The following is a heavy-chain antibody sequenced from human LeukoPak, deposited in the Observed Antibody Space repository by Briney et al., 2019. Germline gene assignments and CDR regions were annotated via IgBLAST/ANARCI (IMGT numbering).Heavy chain of an antibody. D-gene: IGHD3-22*01. CDR3: ARALRAPGRYYDSSGYQAFDI. CDR1: DGSISGHY. CDR2: IYYTGST. Sequence: SETLSLTCTVSDGSISGHYWGWIRQPPGKGPEWIGSIYYTGSTNYNPSLKSRVIISVDTSKNQFSLKLSSVTAADTAVYYCARALRAPGRYYDSSGYQAFDIWGQGTMVTVSS. V-gene: IGHV4-39*07. J-gene: IGHJ3*02.